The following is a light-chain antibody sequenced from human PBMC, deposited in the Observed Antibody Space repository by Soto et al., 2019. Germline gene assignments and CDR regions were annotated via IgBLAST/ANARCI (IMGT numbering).Light chain of an antibody. CDR1: QHINSC. V-gene: IGKV1-5*03. CDR3: QQYNVYSWT. J-gene: IGKJ1*01. CDR2: EAS. Sequence: DIHMTQSPSTLSAPVGDRVTITCRSSQHINSCLAWYQHKPGKAPKLLIYEASSLEKGVPARFGGSGSGTEFTLTISSLQPDDFATYYCQQYNVYSWTFGQGTKA.